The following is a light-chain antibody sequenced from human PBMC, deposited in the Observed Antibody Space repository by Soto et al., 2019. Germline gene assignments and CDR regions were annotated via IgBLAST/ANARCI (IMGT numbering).Light chain of an antibody. CDR3: QQSNNWPPLT. Sequence: EIVMTQSPATLSVTPEERATLSCRASQSVSSNLAWYQQKPGQAPRRLIYGASTRATGIPARFSGSGSGTEFTLTISSLQSEDFAVYYCQQSNNWPPLTFGGGTKVEIK. V-gene: IGKV3-15*01. CDR1: QSVSSN. J-gene: IGKJ4*01. CDR2: GAS.